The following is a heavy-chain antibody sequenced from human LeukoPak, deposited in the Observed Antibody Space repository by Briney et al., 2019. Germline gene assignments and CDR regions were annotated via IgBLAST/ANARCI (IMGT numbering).Heavy chain of an antibody. CDR2: ISGSGGST. V-gene: IGHV3-23*01. CDR3: TRDQTPYY. Sequence: GGSLRLSCAASGFTFSSYGMSWVRQAPGKGLEWVSAISGSGGSTYYADSVKGRFTISRDNSKNTLYLQMNSLKTEDTAVYYCTRDQTPYYWAQGTLVTVSS. CDR1: GFTFSSYG. J-gene: IGHJ4*02.